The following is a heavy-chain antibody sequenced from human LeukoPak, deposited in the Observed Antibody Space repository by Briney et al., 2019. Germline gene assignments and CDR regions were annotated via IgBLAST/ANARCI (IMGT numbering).Heavy chain of an antibody. CDR1: GYTFTDYY. D-gene: IGHD3-10*01. V-gene: IGHV1-46*01. CDR3: ARTAMVRGVPFDP. J-gene: IGHJ5*02. Sequence: ASVKVSCKASGYTFTDYYIHWVRQAPGQGLEWMGIINPSGGSTTYAQKFQGRVTMTRDTSTSTVYVELSSLRSEDTAVYYCARTAMVRGVPFDPWGQGTLVTVSS. CDR2: INPSGGST.